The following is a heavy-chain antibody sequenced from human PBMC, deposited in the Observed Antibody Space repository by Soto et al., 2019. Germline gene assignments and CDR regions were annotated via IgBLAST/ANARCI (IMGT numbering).Heavy chain of an antibody. CDR3: ARDPIEDYYDSSGYPI. J-gene: IGHJ3*02. D-gene: IGHD3-22*01. V-gene: IGHV4-59*12. CDR1: GGSISSYY. Sequence: PSETLSLTCTVSGGSISSYYWSWIRQPPGKGLEWIGYIYYSGSTNYNPSLKSRVTISVDTSKNQFSLKLSSVTAAGTAVYYCARDPIEDYYDSSGYPIWGQGTMVTVSS. CDR2: IYYSGST.